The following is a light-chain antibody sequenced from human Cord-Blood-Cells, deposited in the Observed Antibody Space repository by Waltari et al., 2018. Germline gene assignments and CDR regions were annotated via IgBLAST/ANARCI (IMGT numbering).Light chain of an antibody. CDR1: SSDVGSYNL. V-gene: IGLV2-23*01. Sequence: QSALTQPGSVSGSPGQSMNISCTGTSSDVGSYNLVSWYQQHPGKAPKLMIYEGSKRPSGVSNRFSGSKSGNTASLTISGLQAEDEADYYCCSYAGSSTLVFGGGTKLTVL. CDR2: EGS. J-gene: IGLJ3*02. CDR3: CSYAGSSTLV.